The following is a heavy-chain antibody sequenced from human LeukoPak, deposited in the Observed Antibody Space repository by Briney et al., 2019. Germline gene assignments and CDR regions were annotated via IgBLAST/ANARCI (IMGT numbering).Heavy chain of an antibody. CDR2: INPNSGGT. D-gene: IGHD2-2*01. CDR3: ARDRLVRYCSSTSCSYYYYGMDV. Sequence: ASVKVSCKASGYTFTGYYMHWVRQAPGQGLEWMGWINPNSGGTNYAQKFQGWVTMTRDTSISTACMELSRLRSDDTAVYYCARDRLVRYCSSTSCSYYYYGMDVWGKGTTVTVSS. CDR1: GYTFTGYY. J-gene: IGHJ6*04. V-gene: IGHV1-2*04.